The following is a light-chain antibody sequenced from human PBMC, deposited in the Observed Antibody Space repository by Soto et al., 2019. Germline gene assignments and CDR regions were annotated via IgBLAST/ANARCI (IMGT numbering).Light chain of an antibody. CDR2: AAS. CDR3: QQSYSSPRT. J-gene: IGKJ1*01. Sequence: DIQMTQSPSSLSASVGDRVTITCRASQSINSYLNWYQQKPGKAPKLLIYAASSLQSGVSSRFSGSGSGTDFTLTISSLQPEDFATYYCQQSYSSPRTFGQGTKVEIK. CDR1: QSINSY. V-gene: IGKV1-39*01.